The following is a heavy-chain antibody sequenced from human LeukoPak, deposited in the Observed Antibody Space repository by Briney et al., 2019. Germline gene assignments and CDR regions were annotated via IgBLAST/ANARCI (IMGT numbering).Heavy chain of an antibody. CDR2: IIPILGIA. J-gene: IGHJ4*02. CDR3: ARAPFSGDYDILTGYYLPRYYLDY. CDR1: GGTFSSYA. D-gene: IGHD3-9*01. V-gene: IGHV1-69*04. Sequence: ASVKVSCKASGGTFSSYAISWVRQAPGQGLEWMGRIIPILGIANYAQKFQGRVTITADKSTSTAYMELSSLRSEDTAVYYCARAPFSGDYDILTGYYLPRYYLDYWGQGTLVTVSS.